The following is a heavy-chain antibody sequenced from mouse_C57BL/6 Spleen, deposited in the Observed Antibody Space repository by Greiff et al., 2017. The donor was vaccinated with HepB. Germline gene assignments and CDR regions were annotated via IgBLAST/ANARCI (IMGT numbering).Heavy chain of an antibody. CDR3: ARRAPRYGSSPLFDY. Sequence: VQLQQSGPELVKPGASVKIPCKASGYTFTDYNMDWVKQSHGKSLEWIGDINPNNGGTIYNQKFKGKATLTVDKSSSTAYMELRSLTSEDTAVYYCARRAPRYGSSPLFDYWGQGTTLTVSS. D-gene: IGHD1-1*01. V-gene: IGHV1-18*01. CDR1: GYTFTDYN. J-gene: IGHJ2*01. CDR2: INPNNGGT.